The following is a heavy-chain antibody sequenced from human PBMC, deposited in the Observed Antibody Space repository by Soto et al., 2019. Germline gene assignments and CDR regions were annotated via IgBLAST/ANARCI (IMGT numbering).Heavy chain of an antibody. V-gene: IGHV3-48*03. CDR2: IGSSGSTI. CDR1: GFTFSSFA. D-gene: IGHD6-6*01. Sequence: PGGSLRLSCAASGFTFSSFAMNWVRQAPGKGLEWDSKIGSSGSTIWYADSVKGRFTISRDNAKNSLYLQMNSLRGEDTAVYYCARATYSSSYYFDYWGQGTLVTVSS. CDR3: ARATYSSSYYFDY. J-gene: IGHJ4*02.